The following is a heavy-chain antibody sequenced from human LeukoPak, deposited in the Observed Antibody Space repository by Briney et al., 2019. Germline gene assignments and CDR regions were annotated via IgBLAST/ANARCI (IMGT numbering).Heavy chain of an antibody. CDR3: ARAPDEDSPFDL. Sequence: PGGSLRLSCAVSGFTFRSFEMNWVRQGPGKGLEWVAFISSSGSTMYFADSVKGRFTISGDNAKNSMYLQMNSLRAEDTAVYYCARAPDEDSPFDLWGQGTMVTVSS. V-gene: IGHV3-48*03. CDR2: ISSSGSTM. CDR1: GFTFRSFE. J-gene: IGHJ3*01.